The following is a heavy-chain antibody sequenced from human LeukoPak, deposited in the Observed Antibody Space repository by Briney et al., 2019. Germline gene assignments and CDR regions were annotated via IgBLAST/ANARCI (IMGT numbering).Heavy chain of an antibody. V-gene: IGHV4-39*01. CDR1: GGSISSSSYY. J-gene: IGHJ6*02. CDR2: IYYSGST. Sequence: PSETLSLTCTVSGGSISSSSYYWGWIRQPPGKGLEWIGSIYYSGSTYYNPSLKSRVTISVDTSKNQFSLKLSSVTAADTAVYYCASYGGSSAGGYYYYGMDVWGQGTTVTVSS. CDR3: ASYGGSSAGGYYYYGMDV. D-gene: IGHD1-26*01.